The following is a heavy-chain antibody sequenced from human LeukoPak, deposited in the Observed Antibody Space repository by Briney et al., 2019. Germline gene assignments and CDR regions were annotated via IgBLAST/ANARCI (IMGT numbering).Heavy chain of an antibody. Sequence: ASVKDSCKASGGTFSSYAISWVRQAPGQGLEWMGGIIPIFGTANYAQKFQGRVTITADESTSTAYMELSSLRSEDTAVYYCARGSSPYCGGDCYSSGAFDIWGQGTMVTASS. CDR1: GGTFSSYA. J-gene: IGHJ3*02. V-gene: IGHV1-69*13. CDR3: ARGSSPYCGGDCYSSGAFDI. CDR2: IIPIFGTA. D-gene: IGHD2-21*02.